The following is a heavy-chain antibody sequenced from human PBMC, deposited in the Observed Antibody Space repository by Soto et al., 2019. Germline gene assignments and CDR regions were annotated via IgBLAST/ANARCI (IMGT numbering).Heavy chain of an antibody. CDR2: FIYSGGIT. CDR3: ATTYYYDSSGF. J-gene: IGHJ4*02. V-gene: IGHV3-23*01. D-gene: IGHD3-22*01. Sequence: PGGSLRLSCAASGFTFSNYAVTWVRQAPGKGLEWVAFIYSGGITDYTDSVKGRFIISRDKSKNTLYLQMKSLRAEDTAVYYCATTYYYDSSGFWGQGTLVTVSS. CDR1: GFTFSNYA.